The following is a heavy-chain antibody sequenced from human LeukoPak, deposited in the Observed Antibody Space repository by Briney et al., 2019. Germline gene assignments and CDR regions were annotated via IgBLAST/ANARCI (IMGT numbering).Heavy chain of an antibody. V-gene: IGHV4-31*03. Sequence: PSETLSLTCTVSGGSISSGCYYWSWIRQDPGRGLEWIGYIYYSGSTYYNPSLKSRVTISVDTSKNQFSLKLSSVTAADTAVYYCARGLGDIVATIDHFDYWGQGTLVTVSS. D-gene: IGHD5-12*01. CDR3: ARGLGDIVATIDHFDY. CDR1: GGSISSGCYY. J-gene: IGHJ4*02. CDR2: IYYSGST.